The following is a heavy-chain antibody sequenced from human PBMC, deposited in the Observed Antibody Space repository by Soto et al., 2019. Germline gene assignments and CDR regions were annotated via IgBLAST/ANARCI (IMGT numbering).Heavy chain of an antibody. V-gene: IGHV1-18*01. CDR1: GYTFISYE. CDR2: ISTYNGNA. J-gene: IGHJ3*02. Sequence: GASVKVSCKASGYTFISYEISWVRQAPGQGLEWMGWISTYNGNAKPAEKFQGRVIMTKDTSTSTVHLELRSLRAEDTAVYYCARDRGDGYNLDAFDIWGQGTMVTVSS. D-gene: IGHD5-12*01. CDR3: ARDRGDGYNLDAFDI.